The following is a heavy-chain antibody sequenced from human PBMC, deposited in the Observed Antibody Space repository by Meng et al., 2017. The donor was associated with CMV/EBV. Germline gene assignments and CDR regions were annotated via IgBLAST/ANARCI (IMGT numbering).Heavy chain of an antibody. CDR3: ARVGYSGSYYDDAFDI. J-gene: IGHJ3*02. Sequence: GGSLRLSCAASGFTFDAYGMSWVRQAPGKGLEWVSGINWNGGSTGYADSVKGRFTISRDNAKNSLYLQMNSLRAEDTALYHCARVGYSGSYYDDAFDIWGQGTMVTVSS. D-gene: IGHD1-26*01. CDR2: INWNGGST. CDR1: GFTFDAYG. V-gene: IGHV3-20*01.